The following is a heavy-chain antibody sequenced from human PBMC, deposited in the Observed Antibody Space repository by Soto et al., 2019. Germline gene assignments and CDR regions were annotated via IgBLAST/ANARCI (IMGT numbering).Heavy chain of an antibody. V-gene: IGHV3-21*01. Sequence: PGGSLRLSCAASGFTFSSYSMTWVRQAPGKGLEWVSSIRGSSSSIYYADSVKGRFTISRDNAKNSLYLQMNSLRAEDTAVYYCARESWTQGYFDFWGQGTLVTVSS. CDR1: GFTFSSYS. CDR3: ARESWTQGYFDF. J-gene: IGHJ4*02. CDR2: IRGSSSSI. D-gene: IGHD6-13*01.